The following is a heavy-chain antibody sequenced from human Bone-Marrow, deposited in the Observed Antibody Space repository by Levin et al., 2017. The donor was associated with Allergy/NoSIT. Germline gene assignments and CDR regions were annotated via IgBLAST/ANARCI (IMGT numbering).Heavy chain of an antibody. Sequence: ASVKVSCKTSGYTFTALHVHWVRQAPGQGLEWMGRINPNSGATDYARKFQGRVNMTRDMSIRTVYLELATLRSDDTAVFFCVRRGGGTWDLDYWGQGTLVTVSS. CDR1: GYTFTALH. CDR3: VRRGGGTWDLDY. D-gene: IGHD1-26*01. CDR2: INPNSGAT. V-gene: IGHV1-2*06. J-gene: IGHJ4*02.